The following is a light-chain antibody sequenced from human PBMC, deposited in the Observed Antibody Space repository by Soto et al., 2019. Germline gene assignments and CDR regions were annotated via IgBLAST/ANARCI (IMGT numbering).Light chain of an antibody. CDR1: QSVSSSY. CDR3: QQYGSSPWP. Sequence: EIVLTQSPGTLSLSPGERATLSCRASQSVSSSYLAWYQQKPGQAPRLLIYGASSRATGIPDRFSGSGSGTDFTLTISRLEPEDFAVYYWQQYGSSPWPFGQGPKVDIK. J-gene: IGKJ1*01. CDR2: GAS. V-gene: IGKV3-20*01.